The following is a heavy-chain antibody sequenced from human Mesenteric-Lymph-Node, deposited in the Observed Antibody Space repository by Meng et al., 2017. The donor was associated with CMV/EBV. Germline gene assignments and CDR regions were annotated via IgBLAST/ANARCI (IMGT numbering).Heavy chain of an antibody. V-gene: IGHV3-21*01. Sequence: GESLKISCAASGFTFSSYSMNWVRQAPGKGLEWVSSISSSSSYIYYADSVKGRFTISRDNAKNSLYLQRNSLRAEDTAVYYCARVSGTSSSLVKFENYWYFDLWGRDTLVTVSS. CDR3: ARVSGTSSSLVKFENYWYFDL. CDR1: GFTFSSYS. D-gene: IGHD2-2*01. J-gene: IGHJ2*01. CDR2: ISSSSSYI.